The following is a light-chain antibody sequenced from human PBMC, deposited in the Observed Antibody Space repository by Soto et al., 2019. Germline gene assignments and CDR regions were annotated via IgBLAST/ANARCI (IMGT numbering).Light chain of an antibody. CDR1: SSDVGGDKY. J-gene: IGLJ3*02. Sequence: QSVLTQPRSVSGSPGQSLTISCTGASSDVGGDKYVSWYQHHPGKAPKLIIYDVRKRPSGVPDRLSGSKAGNTASLTISGLQAEDEADYYCCSYTGSYTWVFGGGTKLTVL. CDR3: CSYTGSYTWV. CDR2: DVR. V-gene: IGLV2-11*01.